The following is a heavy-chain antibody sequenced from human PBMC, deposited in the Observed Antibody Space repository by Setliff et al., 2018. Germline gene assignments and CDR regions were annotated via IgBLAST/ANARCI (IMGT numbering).Heavy chain of an antibody. D-gene: IGHD3-10*01. CDR3: ARERAYYYGSGSYYYHPGMDV. V-gene: IGHV1-46*01. CDR2: INPSGGST. J-gene: IGHJ6*02. CDR1: GYIFTSYY. Sequence: ASVKVSCKASGYIFTSYYMHWVRQAPGQGLEWMGIINPSGGSTSYAQKFQGRVTMTRDTSTSTVYMKLSSLRSEDTAVYYCARERAYYYGSGSYYYHPGMDVWGQGTTVTISS.